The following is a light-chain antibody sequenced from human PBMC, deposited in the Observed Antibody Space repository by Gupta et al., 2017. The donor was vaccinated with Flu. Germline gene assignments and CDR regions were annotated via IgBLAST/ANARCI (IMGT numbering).Light chain of an antibody. CDR3: CRYLGSVPTWV. CDR2: EGS. CDR1: GSYIGGYTL. V-gene: IGLV2-23*01. J-gene: IGLJ3*02. Sequence: IIRTCTGAGSYIGGYTLVSWFQQNPGRAPKLVIYEGSKRPSGVSDRFSGSKSGVTASLTISGLQAEDEGHYYCCRYLGSVPTWVFGGGTKLTV.